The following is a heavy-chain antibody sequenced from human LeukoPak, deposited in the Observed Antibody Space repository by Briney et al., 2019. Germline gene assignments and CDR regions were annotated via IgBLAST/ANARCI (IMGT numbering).Heavy chain of an antibody. D-gene: IGHD3-10*01. J-gene: IGHJ4*02. CDR1: GKTLSDLS. CDR2: SDPEDGER. V-gene: IGHV1-24*01. Sequence: ASVKDSCKVSGKTLSDLSIHWLRQPPGKGLEWLGGSDPEDGERIYAQMFQGRVTMTEDTSIDTAYMELSSLRSEDTAVYYCVTGFTTMAVDYFDYWDQGTLVTVSP. CDR3: VTGFTTMAVDYFDY.